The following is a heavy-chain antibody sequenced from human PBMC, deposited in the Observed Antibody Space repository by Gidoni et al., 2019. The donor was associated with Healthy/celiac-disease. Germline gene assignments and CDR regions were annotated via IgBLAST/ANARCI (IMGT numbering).Heavy chain of an antibody. V-gene: IGHV4-34*01. D-gene: IGHD4-4*01. J-gene: IGHJ4*02. Sequence: QVQLQQWGAGLLKPSETLSLTCAVYGGSFSGHYWSWIRQPPGKGLEWIGEINHSGSSNYNPSLKRRVTISLDTSKNQFSLKLSSVTTADTAVYYCARGSDYSNYVTDYWGQGTLVTVSS. CDR3: ARGSDYSNYVTDY. CDR2: INHSGSS. CDR1: GGSFSGHY.